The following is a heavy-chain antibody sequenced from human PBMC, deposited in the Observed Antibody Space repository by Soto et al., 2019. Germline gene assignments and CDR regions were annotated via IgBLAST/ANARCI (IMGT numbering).Heavy chain of an antibody. D-gene: IGHD3-3*01. CDR1: GFTFSSYW. CDR3: ARGIRGYYGSDY. V-gene: IGHV3-74*01. J-gene: IGHJ4*02. CDR2: INSDGSST. Sequence: EVQLVESGGGLVQPGGSLRLSCAASGFTFSSYWMHWVRQAPGKGLVGVSRINSDGSSTFYADSVKGRFTISRDNAKNVLYLQINSLRGEDTAVYYCARGIRGYYGSDYWGQGTLVTVSS.